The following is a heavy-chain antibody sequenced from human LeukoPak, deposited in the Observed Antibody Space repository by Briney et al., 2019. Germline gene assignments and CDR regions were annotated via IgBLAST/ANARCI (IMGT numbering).Heavy chain of an antibody. CDR3: ARGARRYDFWSGYYPNY. V-gene: IGHV4-34*01. D-gene: IGHD3-3*01. J-gene: IGHJ4*02. CDR2: INHSGST. Sequence: SETLSLTCAVYGGSFSGYYWSWIRQPPGKGLEWIGEINHSGSTNHNPSLKSRVTISVDTSKNQFSLKLSSVTAADTAVYYCARGARRYDFWSGYYPNYWGQGTLVTVSS. CDR1: GGSFSGYY.